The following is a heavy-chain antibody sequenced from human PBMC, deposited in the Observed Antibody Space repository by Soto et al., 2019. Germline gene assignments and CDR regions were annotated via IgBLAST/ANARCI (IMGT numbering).Heavy chain of an antibody. Sequence: QLQLQESGPGLVKPSETLSLTCTVSGGSISSSSYYWGWIRQPPGKGLEWIGSIYYSGSTYYNPSLKSRVAVSVDTSKNQFSLKLSSVTAADTAVYYCARHEGTSRAYCGGDCPRFGYWGQGTLVTVS. D-gene: IGHD2-21*02. CDR1: GGSISSSSYY. CDR3: ARHEGTSRAYCGGDCPRFGY. J-gene: IGHJ4*02. V-gene: IGHV4-39*01. CDR2: IYYSGST.